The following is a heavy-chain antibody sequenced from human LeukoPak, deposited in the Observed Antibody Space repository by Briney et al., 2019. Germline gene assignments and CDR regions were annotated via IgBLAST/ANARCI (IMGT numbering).Heavy chain of an antibody. J-gene: IGHJ4*02. V-gene: IGHV4-34*01. Sequence: SETLSLTRAVYGGSFSGYYWSWIRQPPGKGLEWIGEINHSGSTNYNPSLKSRVTISVDTSKNQFSLKLSSVTAADTAVYYCARGPGGGTPDYWGQGTLVTVSS. D-gene: IGHD1-1*01. CDR3: ARGPGGGTPDY. CDR1: GGSFSGYY. CDR2: INHSGST.